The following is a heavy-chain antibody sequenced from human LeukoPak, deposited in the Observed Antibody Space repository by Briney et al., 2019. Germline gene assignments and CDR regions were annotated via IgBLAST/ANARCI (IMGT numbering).Heavy chain of an antibody. D-gene: IGHD6-19*01. Sequence: PGGSLRLSCAASGLTFDDYAMHWVRQAPGKGLEWVSGISWNSGSIGYADSVKGRFTISRDNAKNSLYLQMNSLRAEDTALYYCAKDTSIAVAGDFDYWGQGTLVTVSS. J-gene: IGHJ4*02. CDR1: GLTFDDYA. V-gene: IGHV3-9*01. CDR2: ISWNSGSI. CDR3: AKDTSIAVAGDFDY.